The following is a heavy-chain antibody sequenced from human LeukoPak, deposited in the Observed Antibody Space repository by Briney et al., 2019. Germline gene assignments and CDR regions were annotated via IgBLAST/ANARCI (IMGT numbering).Heavy chain of an antibody. CDR1: GFTFSSYG. J-gene: IGHJ5*02. V-gene: IGHV3-33*01. CDR2: IWYDGSNK. D-gene: IGHD3-3*01. Sequence: PGRSLRLSCAASGFTFSSYGMHWVRQAPGKGLEWVAVIWYDGSNKYYADSVKGRFTISRDNSKNTLYLQMNSLRAEDTAVYYCARADSYYDFWSGTYNWFDPWGQGTLVTVSS. CDR3: ARADSYYDFWSGTYNWFDP.